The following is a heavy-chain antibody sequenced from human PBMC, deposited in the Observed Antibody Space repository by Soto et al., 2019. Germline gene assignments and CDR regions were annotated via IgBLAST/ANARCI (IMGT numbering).Heavy chain of an antibody. D-gene: IGHD3-10*01. J-gene: IGHJ4*02. Sequence: QVQLQESGPGLVKPSETLSLTCTVSGGSISSYYWTWIRQPPGKGLEWIGFIYNSGSTHYNPSLRRRVTICVATSKNQFSLKLRSVTAADTAVYYCASMGYHYGSGSYPLDYWGQGTLVTVSS. V-gene: IGHV4-4*08. CDR1: GGSISSYY. CDR2: IYNSGST. CDR3: ASMGYHYGSGSYPLDY.